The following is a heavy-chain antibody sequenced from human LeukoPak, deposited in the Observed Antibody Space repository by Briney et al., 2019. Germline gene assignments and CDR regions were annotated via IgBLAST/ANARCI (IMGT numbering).Heavy chain of an antibody. J-gene: IGHJ6*02. Sequence: ASVKVSCKASGYTFTSYGISWVRQAPGQGLEWMGWISAYNGNTNYAQKLQGRVTMTTDTSTSTAYMELRSLRSDDTAVYYCAITYYYGSGSYESSFRLYGMDVWGQGTTVTVPS. CDR2: ISAYNGNT. CDR1: GYTFTSYG. CDR3: AITYYYGSGSYESSFRLYGMDV. D-gene: IGHD3-10*01. V-gene: IGHV1-18*01.